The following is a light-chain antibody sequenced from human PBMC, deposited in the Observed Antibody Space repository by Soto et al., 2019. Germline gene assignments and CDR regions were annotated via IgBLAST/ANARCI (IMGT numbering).Light chain of an antibody. V-gene: IGKV3-20*01. CDR1: QSVRSER. CDR3: QEYDGAPPIT. J-gene: IGKJ5*01. CDR2: DAS. Sequence: EIVLTKSPDTLSLSPGERATLSCRASQSVRSERLAWYQQKRGQAPTLLIFDASSRASGTPERFSGSGSGTDFTLTISRLEPEDFAVYYCQEYDGAPPITFGLGTRPEIK.